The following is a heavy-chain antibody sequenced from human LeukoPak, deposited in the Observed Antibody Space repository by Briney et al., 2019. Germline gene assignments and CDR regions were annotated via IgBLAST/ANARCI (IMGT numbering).Heavy chain of an antibody. CDR3: SRVQGDEIFGVVKWYNDY. CDR1: GYTFTSYG. J-gene: IGHJ4*02. D-gene: IGHD3-3*01. CDR2: ISAYNGNT. V-gene: IGHV1-18*01. Sequence: ASVKVSCKASGYTFTSYGISWVRQAPGQGLEWMGWISAYNGNTNYAQKLQGRVTITTDTSTSTAYMELRSLRSDDTAVYYCSRVQGDEIFGVVKWYNDYWGQGTLVTVSS.